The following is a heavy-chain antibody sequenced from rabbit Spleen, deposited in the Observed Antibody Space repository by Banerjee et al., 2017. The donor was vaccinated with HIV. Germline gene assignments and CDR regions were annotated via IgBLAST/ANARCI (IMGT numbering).Heavy chain of an antibody. V-gene: IGHV1S45*01. CDR3: ARDLPGVIGWNFNL. Sequence: QEQLEESGGELVKPEGSLRLTCTVSGFTLSSYWLCWVRQAPGRGLEWIACINSFSGRPVYATWVNGRFTISKASWTTVTLHMTGLTAAGTATYFCARDLPGVIGWNFNLWGQGTLVTVS. CDR2: INSFSGRP. D-gene: IGHD1-1*01. CDR1: GFTLSSYW. J-gene: IGHJ4*01.